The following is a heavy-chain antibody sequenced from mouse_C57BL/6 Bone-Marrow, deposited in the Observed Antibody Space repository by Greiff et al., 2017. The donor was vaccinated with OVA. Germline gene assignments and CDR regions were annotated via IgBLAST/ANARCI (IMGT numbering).Heavy chain of an antibody. V-gene: IGHV5-16*01. D-gene: IGHD4-1*01. CDR3: ARDLGLFDY. J-gene: IGHJ2*01. CDR2: INYDGSST. CDR1: GFTFSDYY. Sequence: EVQLVESEGGLVQPGSSMKLSCTASGFTFSDYYMAWVRQVPEKGLEWVANINYDGSSTYYLDSLKSRFIISRDNAKNMLYLQMSSLKSEDTATYYCARDLGLFDYWGQGTTLTVSS.